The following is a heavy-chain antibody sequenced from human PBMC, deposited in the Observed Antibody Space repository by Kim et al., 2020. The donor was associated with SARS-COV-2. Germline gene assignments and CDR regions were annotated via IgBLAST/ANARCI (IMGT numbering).Heavy chain of an antibody. J-gene: IGHJ6*02. Sequence: GGSLRLSCAASGFTFSSYGMHWVRQAPGKGLEWVAVISYDGSNKYYADSVKGRFTISRDNSKNTLYLQMNSLRAEDTAVYYCAKDPTVSPRYGMDVLGQG. CDR1: GFTFSSYG. CDR2: ISYDGSNK. CDR3: AKDPTVSPRYGMDV. V-gene: IGHV3-30*18.